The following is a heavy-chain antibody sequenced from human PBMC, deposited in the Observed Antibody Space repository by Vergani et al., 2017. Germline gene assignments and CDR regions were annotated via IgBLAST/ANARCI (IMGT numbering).Heavy chain of an antibody. CDR1: GGSISSGDHC. Sequence: QVQLQESGPGLVKPSQTLSLTCAVSGGSISSGDHCWTWIRQRPGKGLEWIGYIFYSGTTYDNPSLRSRLSISVDTSQNQFSLKLRSGTAAETAGYYCARVDTQVPATSHFYYMDVWGKGTTVVVSS. CDR2: IFYSGTT. V-gene: IGHV4-31*11. CDR3: ARVDTQVPATSHFYYMDV. J-gene: IGHJ6*03. D-gene: IGHD6-25*01.